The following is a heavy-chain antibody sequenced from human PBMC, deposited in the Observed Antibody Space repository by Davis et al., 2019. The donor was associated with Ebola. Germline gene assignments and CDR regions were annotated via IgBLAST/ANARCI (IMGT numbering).Heavy chain of an antibody. J-gene: IGHJ5*02. CDR1: GGSISSYY. D-gene: IGHD6-13*01. CDR2: IYYSGST. CDR3: ARTKGYSSSWYSAEFDP. Sequence: MPSETLSLTCTVSGGSISSYYWSWIRQPPGKGLEWIGYIYYSGSTNYNPSLKSRVTISVDTSKNQFSLKLSSVTAADTAVYYCARTKGYSSSWYSAEFDPWGQGTLVTVSS. V-gene: IGHV4-59*08.